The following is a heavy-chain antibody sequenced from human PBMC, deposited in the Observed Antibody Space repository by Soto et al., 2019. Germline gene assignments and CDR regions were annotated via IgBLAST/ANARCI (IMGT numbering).Heavy chain of an antibody. V-gene: IGHV1-2*02. J-gene: IGHJ4*02. D-gene: IGHD5-12*01. Sequence: QVQLVQSGAEVTKPGASVKVSCKASGYTFTDYYIHWVRQAPGQGLEWMGWINSKNGGTKYVQKFKGRVTMTRDTSITTAYMELTRLRYDDTAVYYCARGGNSGYYYEWGQGTLVTVS. CDR3: ARGGNSGYYYE. CDR1: GYTFTDYY. CDR2: INSKNGGT.